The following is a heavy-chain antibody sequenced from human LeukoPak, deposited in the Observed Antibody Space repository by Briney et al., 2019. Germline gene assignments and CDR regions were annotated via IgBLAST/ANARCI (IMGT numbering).Heavy chain of an antibody. CDR3: ARLNGDKYYFDY. V-gene: IGHV5-51*01. J-gene: IGHJ4*02. CDR1: GYIYTSYW. D-gene: IGHD4-17*01. CDR2: IYPGDSDT. Sequence: GESLKISCNSSGYIYTSYWIGWVRQMPGKGLEWMGIIYPGDSDTRYSPSFQGQVTISADTSISTAYLQWSSLKASDTAMYYCARLNGDKYYFDYWGQGTLVTVSS.